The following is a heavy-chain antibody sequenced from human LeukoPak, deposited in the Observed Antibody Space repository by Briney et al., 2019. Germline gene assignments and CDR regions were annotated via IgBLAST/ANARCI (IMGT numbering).Heavy chain of an antibody. J-gene: IGHJ5*02. CDR1: GYTFTSYG. CDR3: ARVVDTATTTPWFDP. V-gene: IGHV1-18*01. D-gene: IGHD5-18*01. Sequence: ASVKVSCKASGYTFTSYGISWVRQAPGQGLEWMGWISAYNGNTNYAQKLQGRVTMTTDTSTSTAYMELRSLRSDDTAVYYCARVVDTATTTPWFDPWGQGTLVTVSS. CDR2: ISAYNGNT.